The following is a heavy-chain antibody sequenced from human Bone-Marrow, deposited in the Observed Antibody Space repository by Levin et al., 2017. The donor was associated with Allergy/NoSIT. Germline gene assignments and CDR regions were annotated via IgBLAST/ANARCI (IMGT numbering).Heavy chain of an antibody. CDR3: ARGRYCSSTSCYANYYYYMDV. Sequence: WASVKVSCKASGYTFTGYYMHWVRQAPGQGLEWMGRINPNSGGTNYAQKFQGRVTMTRDTSISTAYMELSRLRSDDTAVYYCARGRYCSSTSCYANYYYYMDVWGKGTTVTVSS. D-gene: IGHD2-2*01. CDR1: GYTFTGYY. J-gene: IGHJ6*03. V-gene: IGHV1-2*06. CDR2: INPNSGGT.